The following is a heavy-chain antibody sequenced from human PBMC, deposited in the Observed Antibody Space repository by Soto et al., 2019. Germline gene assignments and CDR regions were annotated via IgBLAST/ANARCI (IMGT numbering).Heavy chain of an antibody. J-gene: IGHJ6*02. Sequence: EVQLLESGGGLVQPGGSLRLSCAASGFTFSSYAMSWVRQAPGKGLEWVSAISGSGGSTYYADSVKGRFTISRDKSKNTLYRQMISLRVEDTAVYYCAKYDRGVLGGMDGWGQGTTVTVSS. CDR1: GFTFSSYA. CDR3: AKYDRGVLGGMDG. CDR2: ISGSGGST. V-gene: IGHV3-23*01. D-gene: IGHD3-16*01.